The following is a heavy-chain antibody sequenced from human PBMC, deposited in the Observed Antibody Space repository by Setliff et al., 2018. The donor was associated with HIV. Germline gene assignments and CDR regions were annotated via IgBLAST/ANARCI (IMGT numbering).Heavy chain of an antibody. CDR1: GGSISSSSYY. D-gene: IGHD6-19*01. CDR3: ASPASGGSSGQYHY. J-gene: IGHJ4*02. Sequence: PSETLSLTCTVSGGSISSSSYYWGWIRQPPGKGLEWIGSIYYSGSTYYNPSLKSRVTISADTSKNQFSLKLSSVTAADTAVYYCASPASGGSSGQYHYWGQGTLVTVSS. V-gene: IGHV4-39*01. CDR2: IYYSGST.